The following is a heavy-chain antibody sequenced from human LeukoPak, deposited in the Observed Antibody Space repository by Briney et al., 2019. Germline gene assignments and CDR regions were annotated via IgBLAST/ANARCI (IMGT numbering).Heavy chain of an antibody. J-gene: IGHJ5*02. CDR2: IYYSGST. D-gene: IGHD5-18*01. CDR3: ASSKGIPNWFDP. V-gene: IGHV4-31*03. Sequence: TSETLSLTCTVSGGSISSGGFYWSWIRQHPGKGLEWIGYIYYSGSTYYNPSLKSRVTISVDTSKNQFSLKLSSVTAADTAVYYCASSKGIPNWFDPWGQGTLVTVSS. CDR1: GGSISSGGFY.